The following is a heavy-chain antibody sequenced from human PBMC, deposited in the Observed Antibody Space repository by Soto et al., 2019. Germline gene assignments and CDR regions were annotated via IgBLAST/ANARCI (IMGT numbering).Heavy chain of an antibody. Sequence: QVQLVQSGAEVKKPGASVKVSCKASGYTFTSYDINWVRQATGQGLEWMGWMNPNSGNTGYAQKVQGIVTMTRNTSIRTAYMELSSLXAEDTAVYYCAGGRRHTSGWYGDYWGQGTLVTVSS. V-gene: IGHV1-8*01. J-gene: IGHJ4*02. D-gene: IGHD6-19*01. CDR2: MNPNSGNT. CDR1: GYTFTSYD. CDR3: AGGRRHTSGWYGDY.